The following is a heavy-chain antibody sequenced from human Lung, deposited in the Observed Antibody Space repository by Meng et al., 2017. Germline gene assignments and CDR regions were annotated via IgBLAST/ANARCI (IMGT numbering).Heavy chain of an antibody. CDR1: GFTFSNAW. V-gene: IGHV3-15*01. CDR2: MKSNVDGGTV. Sequence: VQVGESGGGVVKPVGSLRLSCAASGFTFSNAWMTWVRQAPGKGLEWIGRMKSNVDGGTVDYAAAVKGRFFISRDDSENTFYLQMNSLKTEDTAVYYCSGHVDYWGHGTLVTVSS. CDR3: SGHVDY. J-gene: IGHJ4*01.